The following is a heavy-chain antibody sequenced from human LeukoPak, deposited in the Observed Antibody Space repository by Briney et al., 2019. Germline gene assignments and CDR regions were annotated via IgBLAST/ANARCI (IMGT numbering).Heavy chain of an antibody. CDR2: INHSGST. J-gene: IGHJ5*02. CDR3: AKVGKGKSFGEVLKGRMKTNWFDP. D-gene: IGHD3-10*01. Sequence: SETLSLTCAVYGESFSAYYWSWIRQPPGKGLEWIGQINHSGSTNYNPSLKSRVTISVDTSKNQFSLKLSFVTAADTAVCYCAKVGKGKSFGEVLKGRMKTNWFDPWGQGTLVTVSS. V-gene: IGHV4-34*01. CDR1: GESFSAYY.